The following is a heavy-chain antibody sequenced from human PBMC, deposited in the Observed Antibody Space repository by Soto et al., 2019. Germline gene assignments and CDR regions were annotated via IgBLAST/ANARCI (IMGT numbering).Heavy chain of an antibody. CDR1: GGSISSSSYY. D-gene: IGHD6-13*01. CDR3: ATSPGIAAAGTPY. V-gene: IGHV4-39*01. CDR2: IYYSGST. Sequence: PSETLSLTCTVSGGSISSSSYYWGWIRQPPGKGLEWIGSIYYSGSTYYNPSLKSRVTISVDTSKNQFSLKLSSVTAADTAVYYCATSPGIAAAGTPYWGQGTLVTVSS. J-gene: IGHJ4*02.